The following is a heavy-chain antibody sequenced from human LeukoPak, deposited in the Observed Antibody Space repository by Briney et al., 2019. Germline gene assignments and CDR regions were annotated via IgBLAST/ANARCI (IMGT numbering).Heavy chain of an antibody. J-gene: IGHJ4*02. CDR3: VKSFYCDDRATYYFDC. Sequence: GGSLRLSCAASGFTFSSHSMTWVRQAPGKGLERISGISGSGEKTYYADSVNGRFTISRDNSKNTVYLQMDSLRVEDTALYYCVKSFYCDDRATYYFDCWGQGTLVTVSS. V-gene: IGHV3-23*01. CDR2: ISGSGEKT. D-gene: IGHD3-22*01. CDR1: GFTFSSHS.